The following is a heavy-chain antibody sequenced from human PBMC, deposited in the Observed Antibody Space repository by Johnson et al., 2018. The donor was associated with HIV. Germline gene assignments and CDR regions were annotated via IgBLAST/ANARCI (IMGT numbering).Heavy chain of an antibody. J-gene: IGHJ3*02. CDR2: INWNGGRT. V-gene: IGHV3-20*03. Sequence: VSGINWNGGRTGYADSVKGRFTISRDNAKNSLFLQMNSLRAEDTAVYYCAGGFYYGSGSYHGAFDIWGQGTMVTVSS. CDR3: AGGFYYGSGSYHGAFDI. D-gene: IGHD3-10*01.